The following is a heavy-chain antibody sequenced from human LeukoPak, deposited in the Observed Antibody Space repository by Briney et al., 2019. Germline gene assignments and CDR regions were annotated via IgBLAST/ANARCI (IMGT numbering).Heavy chain of an antibody. CDR1: GGSISSFY. D-gene: IGHD4-17*01. CDR3: AGTTMTTFYC. J-gene: IGHJ4*02. CDR2: IYSSGST. Sequence: SETLSLTCTVPGGSISSFYWSWVRQPAGKGLEWVGRIYSSGSTNYNPSFKSRVTLSVDTYHNLLSLRQASVSPPDPAVYYCAGTTMTTFYCWGQGILVTVST. V-gene: IGHV4-4*07.